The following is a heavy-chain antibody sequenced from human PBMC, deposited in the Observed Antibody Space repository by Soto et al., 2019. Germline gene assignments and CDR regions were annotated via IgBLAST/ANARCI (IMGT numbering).Heavy chain of an antibody. D-gene: IGHD6-13*01. CDR3: ARGSSPVDFDY. Sequence: QVQLVQSGAEVKKPGASVKVSCKTSGYTFSNYGINWVRQAPGQGLEWMGWINAYNGKTNFAQRIQCRVTLTTDTTASTAHMELMSLRSDDTAVYYCARGSSPVDFDYWGQGTLVTVSS. J-gene: IGHJ4*02. CDR2: INAYNGKT. CDR1: GYTFSNYG. V-gene: IGHV1-18*01.